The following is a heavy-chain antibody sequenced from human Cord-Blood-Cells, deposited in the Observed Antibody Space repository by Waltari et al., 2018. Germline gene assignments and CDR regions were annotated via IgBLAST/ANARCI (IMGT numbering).Heavy chain of an antibody. V-gene: IGHV4-30-2*01. Sequence: QLQLQESGSGLVKPSQTLSLTCAVSGGSISSGGYSWSWIRQPPGKGLEWIGYIQHSGTTYYNPSLKSRVTISVDRSKNQFSLKLSSVTAADTAVYYCARDRKDFWSGYYYYYGMDVWGQGTTVTVSS. J-gene: IGHJ6*02. CDR1: GGSISSGGYS. CDR2: IQHSGTT. D-gene: IGHD3-3*01. CDR3: ARDRKDFWSGYYYYYGMDV.